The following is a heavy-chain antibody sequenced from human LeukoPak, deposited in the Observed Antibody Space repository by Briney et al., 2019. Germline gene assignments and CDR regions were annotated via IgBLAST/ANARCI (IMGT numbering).Heavy chain of an antibody. Sequence: GESLKISCKGSGYSFTSYWIGWVRQMPGKGLEWMGIIYPGDSDTRYSPSFQGQVTISADKSISTAYLQWSSLKASDTAMYYCARGPLGYCSSTSCYTPYYYYMDVWGKGTTVTVSS. CDR1: GYSFTSYW. D-gene: IGHD2-2*02. V-gene: IGHV5-51*01. J-gene: IGHJ6*03. CDR2: IYPGDSDT. CDR3: ARGPLGYCSSTSCYTPYYYYMDV.